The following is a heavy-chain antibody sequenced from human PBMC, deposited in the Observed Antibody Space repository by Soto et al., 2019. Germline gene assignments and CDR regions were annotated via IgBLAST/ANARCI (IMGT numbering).Heavy chain of an antibody. J-gene: IGHJ4*02. V-gene: IGHV4-59*12. D-gene: IGHD5-12*01. CDR1: GGSISSYY. Sequence: PSETLSLTCTVSGGSISSYYWSWIRQPPGKGLEWIGYIYYRGSTFYTPSLKSRVTMSVDTSKNQFSLKLTSVTAADTAVYFCARDRGATIFDFWGRGTLVTVSS. CDR3: ARDRGATIFDF. CDR2: IYYRGST.